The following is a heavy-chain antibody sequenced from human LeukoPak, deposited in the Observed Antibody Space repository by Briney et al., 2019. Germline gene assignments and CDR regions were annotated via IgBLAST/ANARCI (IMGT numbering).Heavy chain of an antibody. CDR1: GGSMSNYC. Sequence: SETLSLTCTVSGGSMSNYCWSWLRQSPGKGLDWIGYIHYSGSTNYNPSLKSRATISVDTSKNQFSLNLRSVTAADTAVYYCARHVESYCSGGSCSRSFDNWGQGTLVTVSS. CDR3: ARHVESYCSGGSCSRSFDN. D-gene: IGHD2-15*01. V-gene: IGHV4-59*08. CDR2: IHYSGST. J-gene: IGHJ4*02.